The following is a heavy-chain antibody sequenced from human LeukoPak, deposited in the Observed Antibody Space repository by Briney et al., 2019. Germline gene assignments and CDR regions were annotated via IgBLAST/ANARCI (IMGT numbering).Heavy chain of an antibody. CDR2: IDPSDSYI. CDR3: ALHMASGSNYFDY. J-gene: IGHJ4*02. Sequence: GESLKISCKGFGYSFTSYWITWVRQMPGKGLEYMGRIDPSDSYIQYSPSSQGHVTISVDKSISTAYLQWSSLKASDTAMYYCALHMASGSNYFDYWGQGTLVTVSS. CDR1: GYSFTSYW. V-gene: IGHV5-10-1*01. D-gene: IGHD6-19*01.